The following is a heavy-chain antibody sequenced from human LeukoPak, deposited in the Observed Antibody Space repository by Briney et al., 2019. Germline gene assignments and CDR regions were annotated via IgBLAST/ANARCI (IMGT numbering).Heavy chain of an antibody. CDR2: IKSKTDGGTT. CDR1: GFTFSSAW. J-gene: IGHJ6*03. Sequence: GSLRLSCAASGFTFSSAWMSWVRQAPGKGLEWVGRIKSKTDGGTTDYAAPVKGRFTISRDDSKNTLYLQMNSLKTEDTAVYYCTTARWELLRYYYMDVWGKGTTVTVSS. D-gene: IGHD1-26*01. V-gene: IGHV3-15*01. CDR3: TTARWELLRYYYMDV.